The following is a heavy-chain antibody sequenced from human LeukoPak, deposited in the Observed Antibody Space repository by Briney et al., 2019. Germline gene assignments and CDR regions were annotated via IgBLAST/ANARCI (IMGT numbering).Heavy chain of an antibody. D-gene: IGHD6-19*01. Sequence: GASVKVSCKASGGTFSSYAISWVRQAPGQGLEWMGGIIPIFGTANYAQKFRGRVTITADESTSTAYMELSSLRSEDTAVYYCARGRGWQWLVVARDAFDIWGQGTMVTVSS. V-gene: IGHV1-69*13. J-gene: IGHJ3*02. CDR3: ARGRGWQWLVVARDAFDI. CDR2: IIPIFGTA. CDR1: GGTFSSYA.